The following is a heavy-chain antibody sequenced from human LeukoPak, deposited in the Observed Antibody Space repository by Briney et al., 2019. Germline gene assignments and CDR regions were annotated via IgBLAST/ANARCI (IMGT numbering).Heavy chain of an antibody. J-gene: IGHJ4*02. CDR2: MWYDGSNK. V-gene: IGHV3-33*01. CDR3: ARTYGYSYGHIDY. Sequence: GGSLRLSCAASGFTFSSYGMHWVRQAPGKGLEWVAVMWYDGSNKYYADSVKGRFTISRDNSKNTLYLQMNSLRAEDTAVYYCARTYGYSYGHIDYWGQGTLVTVSS. D-gene: IGHD5-18*01. CDR1: GFTFSSYG.